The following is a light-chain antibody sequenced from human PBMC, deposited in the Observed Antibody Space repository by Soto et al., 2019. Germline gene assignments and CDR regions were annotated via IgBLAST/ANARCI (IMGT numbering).Light chain of an antibody. V-gene: IGLV9-49*01. CDR3: GADHGSGSNFVYV. CDR1: SGYSNYK. Sequence: QLVLTQPPSASASLGASVTLTCTLSSGYSNYKVDWYQQRPGKGPRFVMRVGTGGIVGSKGDGIPDRFSVLGSGLNRYLTIKNIQEEDESDYHCGADHGSGSNFVYVVGGGTKGTVL. J-gene: IGLJ2*01. CDR2: VGTGGIVG.